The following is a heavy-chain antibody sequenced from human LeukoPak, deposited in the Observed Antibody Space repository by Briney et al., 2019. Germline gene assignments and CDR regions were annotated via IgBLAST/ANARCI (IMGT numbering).Heavy chain of an antibody. J-gene: IGHJ4*02. V-gene: IGHV3-23*01. CDR3: AKAVRSMVTGGGYFDS. CDR2: LSGGGDSR. CDR1: GGSISSYY. D-gene: IGHD3-10*01. Sequence: PSETLSLTCTVSGGSISSYYWSWIRQPPGKGLEWVSSLSGGGDSRYYADSVMGRFTISRDNSKNTLYLQMNSLRAEDTAVYYCAKAVRSMVTGGGYFDSWGQGTLVSVSS.